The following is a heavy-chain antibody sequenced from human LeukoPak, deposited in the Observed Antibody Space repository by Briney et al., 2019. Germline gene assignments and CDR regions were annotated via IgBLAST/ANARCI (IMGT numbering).Heavy chain of an antibody. CDR1: GFTFDDYD. CDR3: ARGGYDGTYYLSY. D-gene: IGHD1-26*01. Sequence: GGSLRLSCAASGFTFDDYDMHCVRHAPGKGLEWVSGISWNSGSIGYADSVKGRFTISRDNAKNSLSLQMNSLRAEDTAVYYCARGGYDGTYYLSYWGQGTLVTVSS. CDR2: ISWNSGSI. V-gene: IGHV3-9*01. J-gene: IGHJ4*02.